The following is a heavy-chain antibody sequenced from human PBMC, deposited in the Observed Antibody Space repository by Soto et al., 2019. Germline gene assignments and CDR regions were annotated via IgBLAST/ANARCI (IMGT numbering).Heavy chain of an antibody. CDR1: GYTFTDYW. J-gene: IGHJ6*02. D-gene: IGHD1-7*01. CDR3: ARDRTKFPYNYYAMDG. CDR2: IYPGDSDT. Sequence: PGESLKISCKGSGYTFTDYWIGWVRQLPGKGLEWMGIIYPGDSDTRYSPSFQGHVTITVDKSTSTAYLQWNTLKASDTAMYYCARDRTKFPYNYYAMDGWGQGTTVTVSS. V-gene: IGHV5-51*01.